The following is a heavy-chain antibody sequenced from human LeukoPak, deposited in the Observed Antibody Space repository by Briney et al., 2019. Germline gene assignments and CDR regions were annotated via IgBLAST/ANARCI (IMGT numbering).Heavy chain of an antibody. CDR1: GFTFSSYS. CDR3: ARDRGGTGDFDY. D-gene: IGHD1-1*01. J-gene: IGHJ4*02. CDR2: ISSSSSYI. V-gene: IGHV3-21*01. Sequence: GGSLRLSCAASGFTFSSYSMNWVRQAPGKGLEWVSSISSSSSYIYYADSVKGRFTISRDNAKNSLYLQMNSLRAEDTAVYYCARDRGGTGDFDYWGQGTLVTVSS.